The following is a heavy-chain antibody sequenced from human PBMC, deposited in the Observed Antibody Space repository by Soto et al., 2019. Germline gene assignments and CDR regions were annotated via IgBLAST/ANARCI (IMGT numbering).Heavy chain of an antibody. V-gene: IGHV3-23*01. Sequence: EVQLLESGGGLAQPGGSLRLSCAASGFTFSNFAMSWVRQAPGKGPKWVSTISADGGGTYHADSVKGRFTISRDNSKNTLFLQMDSLRAEDTAIYYCANRGLDTPGKYFGYWGQGTLVTVSS. CDR3: ANRGLDTPGKYFGY. D-gene: IGHD4-17*01. CDR2: ISADGGGT. CDR1: GFTFSNFA. J-gene: IGHJ4*02.